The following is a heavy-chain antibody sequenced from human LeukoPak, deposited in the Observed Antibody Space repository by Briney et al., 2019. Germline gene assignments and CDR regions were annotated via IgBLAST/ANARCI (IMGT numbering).Heavy chain of an antibody. CDR1: GFTFSSYA. CDR2: ISGSGGST. V-gene: IGHV3-23*01. J-gene: IGHJ6*02. CDR3: ANSPKTVPYSSGPYYYYGMDV. Sequence: GGSLRLSCAASGFTFSSYAMSWVRQAPGKGLEWVSAISGSGGSTYYADSVKGRFTISRDNSKNTLYLQMNSLRAEDTAVYYCANSPKTVPYSSGPYYYYGMDVWGQGTTVTVSS. D-gene: IGHD6-19*01.